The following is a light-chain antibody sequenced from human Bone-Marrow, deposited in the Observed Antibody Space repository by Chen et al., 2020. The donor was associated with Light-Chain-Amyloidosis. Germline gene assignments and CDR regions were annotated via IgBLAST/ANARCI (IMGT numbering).Light chain of an antibody. CDR3: MQGIEFPHT. CDR1: QSLLDSDDGNTY. Sequence: DIVMTQTPLSLPVTPGEPASISCRSSQSLLDSDDGNTYLDWYLQKPGQSPQLLIYTVSYRASGVPDRFSGSGSDTDFKLKISRVEAADVGVYFCMQGIEFPHTFGQGTKLEIK. CDR2: TVS. V-gene: IGKV2-40*01. J-gene: IGKJ2*01.